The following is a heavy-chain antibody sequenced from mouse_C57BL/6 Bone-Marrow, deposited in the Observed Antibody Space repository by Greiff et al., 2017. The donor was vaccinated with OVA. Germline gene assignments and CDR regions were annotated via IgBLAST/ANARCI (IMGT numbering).Heavy chain of an antibody. D-gene: IGHD1-1*01. V-gene: IGHV1-7*01. CDR1: GYTFTSYW. CDR3: ARHYYPYYYAMDY. Sequence: VQLQQSGAELAKPGASVKLSCKASGYTFTSYWMHWVKQRPGQGLEWIGYINPSSGYTKYNQKFKDKATLTADKSSSTAYMQLSSLTYEDSAVYYCARHYYPYYYAMDYWGQGTSVTVSS. J-gene: IGHJ4*01. CDR2: INPSSGYT.